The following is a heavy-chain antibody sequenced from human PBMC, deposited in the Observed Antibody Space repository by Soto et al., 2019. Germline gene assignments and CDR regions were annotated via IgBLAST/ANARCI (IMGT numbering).Heavy chain of an antibody. D-gene: IGHD6-13*01. J-gene: IGHJ6*03. CDR2: IYHSGST. CDR3: ASGGSSWYYLEV. CDR1: VVAISSVFYS. Sequence: TLGLTCSFSVVAISSVFYSLSFIRQPPWKGLEWIGYIYHSGSTYYNPSLKSRVTISVDRSKKQFSLKLSSVTAADTAVYYCASGGSSWYYLEVWGKGHTVNVSS. V-gene: IGHV4-30-2*01.